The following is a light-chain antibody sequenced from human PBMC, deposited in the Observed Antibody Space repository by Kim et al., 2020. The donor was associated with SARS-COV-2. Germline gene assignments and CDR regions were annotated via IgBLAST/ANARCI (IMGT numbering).Light chain of an antibody. CDR2: AAS. Sequence: AAGGDRVTITCRASQGISNYLAWYQQKPGKAPKLLIYAASALQSGVPSRFSGSGSGTDFTLTINSLQPEDVATYYCQKCSGAPWTFGQGTKVDIK. CDR3: QKCSGAPWT. CDR1: QGISNY. V-gene: IGKV1-27*01. J-gene: IGKJ1*01.